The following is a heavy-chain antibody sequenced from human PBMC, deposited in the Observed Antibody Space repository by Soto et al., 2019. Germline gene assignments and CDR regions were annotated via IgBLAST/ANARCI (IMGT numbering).Heavy chain of an antibody. V-gene: IGHV2-5*02. J-gene: IGHJ4*02. D-gene: IGHD1-26*01. CDR1: GFSLSTSGVG. CDR3: AHRAQTRVGAFFDY. CDR2: IYWDDDK. Sequence: QITLKESGPTLVKPTQTLTLTCTFSGFSLSTSGVGVGWIRQPPGKALEWLALIYWDDDKRYSPSLKSRLTTXKXTXXTQVVLTMTNMDPVDTATYYCAHRAQTRVGAFFDYWGQGTLVTVSS.